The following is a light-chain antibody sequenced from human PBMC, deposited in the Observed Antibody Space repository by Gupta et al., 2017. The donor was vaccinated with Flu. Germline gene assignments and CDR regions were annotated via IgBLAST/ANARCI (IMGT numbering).Light chain of an antibody. CDR2: KAS. V-gene: IGKV1-5*03. CDR3: QQYNTDSWT. CDR1: ESIDSW. J-gene: IGKJ1*01. Sequence: SPSTLSASVGDRVTITCRASESIDSWLAWYQQKPGKAPKPLIYKASTLEYGVPSRFSGSGSGTEFTLTISSLQPDDFATYYCQQYNTDSWTFGQGTKVEIK.